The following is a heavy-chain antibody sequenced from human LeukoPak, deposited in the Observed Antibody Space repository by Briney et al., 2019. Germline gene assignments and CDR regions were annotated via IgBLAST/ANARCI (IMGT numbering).Heavy chain of an antibody. Sequence: GGSLRLSCAPSGFTFSSYEMNWVRQAPGKGLEWVSYISSSGSTICYADSVKGRFTISRDNAKNSLYLQMNSLRVEDTAVYHCARGGLYGYDVFDYWGQGTLVTVSS. CDR1: GFTFSSYE. CDR3: ARGGLYGYDVFDY. V-gene: IGHV3-48*03. J-gene: IGHJ4*02. CDR2: ISSSGSTI. D-gene: IGHD5-12*01.